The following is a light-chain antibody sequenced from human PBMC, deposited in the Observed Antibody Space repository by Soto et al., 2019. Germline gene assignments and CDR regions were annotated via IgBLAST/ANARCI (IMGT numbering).Light chain of an antibody. CDR1: QNVATN. CDR2: GAS. Sequence: EAVLTQSPATLSVSPGEGATLSCRASQNVATNLAWYQQRPGQAPRLLIYGASKRAIGLPARFSGSGSGTEFTLTITSLQSEDFAGYYCQQYNNWPQTFGQGTKVEIK. V-gene: IGKV3-15*01. CDR3: QQYNNWPQT. J-gene: IGKJ1*01.